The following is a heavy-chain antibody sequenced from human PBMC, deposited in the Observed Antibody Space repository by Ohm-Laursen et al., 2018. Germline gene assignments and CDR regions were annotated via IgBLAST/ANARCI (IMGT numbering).Heavy chain of an antibody. CDR1: GGSFSGYY. CDR2: INHSGST. V-gene: IGHV4-34*01. D-gene: IGHD3-22*01. CDR3: ARGRYYDSSGYPH. J-gene: IGHJ4*02. Sequence: SETLSLTCAVYGGSFSGYYWSWIRQPPGKGLEWIGEINHSGSTNYNPSLKSRVTISVDTSKNQFSLKLSSVTAADTAVYYCARGRYYDSSGYPHWGQGTLVTVSS.